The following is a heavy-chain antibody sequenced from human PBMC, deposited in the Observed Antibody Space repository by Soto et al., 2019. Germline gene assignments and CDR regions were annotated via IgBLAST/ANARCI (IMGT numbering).Heavy chain of an antibody. Sequence: EVQLVESGGGLVQPGGSLRLSCAASGFTFNTYWMQWVHQGPGKGPEWVSRLNSDGSFTSYADSVKGRFTVSRDNAKNTVYLQMNSLRVEDTAVYYCTRGIYDYGDYAGFDFWGQGTLVTVSS. CDR2: LNSDGSFT. CDR3: TRGIYDYGDYAGFDF. V-gene: IGHV3-74*01. J-gene: IGHJ4*02. CDR1: GFTFNTYW. D-gene: IGHD4-17*01.